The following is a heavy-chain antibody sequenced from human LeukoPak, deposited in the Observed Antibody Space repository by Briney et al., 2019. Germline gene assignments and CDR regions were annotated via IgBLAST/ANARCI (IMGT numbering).Heavy chain of an antibody. CDR1: GFTFSSYA. CDR2: ISYDGSNK. CDR3: AKDLTRDIVGATGFDY. V-gene: IGHV3-30-3*01. Sequence: PGRSLRLSCAASGFTFSSYATHWVRQAPGKGLEWVAVISYDGSNKYYADSEKGRFTISRDNSKNTLYLQMNSLRSEDTAVYFCAKDLTRDIVGATGFDYWGQGTLVTVSS. J-gene: IGHJ4*02. D-gene: IGHD1-26*01.